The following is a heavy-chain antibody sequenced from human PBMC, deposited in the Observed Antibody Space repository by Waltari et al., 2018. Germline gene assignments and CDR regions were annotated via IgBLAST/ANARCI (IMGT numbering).Heavy chain of an antibody. J-gene: IGHJ3*02. Sequence: EVQLVQSGAEDNKSGEPLTISCKASGYMFNNFWIAWVRQMPGEGLEWMGFICPRDSDIRYSPSFQGQVTISVDRSTSTAYLRWKSLKASDTAIYYCARHEAFDIWGQGTMVTVSS. CDR2: ICPRDSDI. CDR1: GYMFNNFW. V-gene: IGHV5-51*01. CDR3: ARHEAFDI.